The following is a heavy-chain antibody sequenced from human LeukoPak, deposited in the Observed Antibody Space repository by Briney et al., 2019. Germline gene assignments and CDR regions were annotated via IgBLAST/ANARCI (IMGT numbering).Heavy chain of an antibody. J-gene: IGHJ4*02. CDR3: ARFSPRAMGNYLDF. Sequence: PSETLSLTCTVSGGSISSSNWWSWVRQPPGKGLEWIGEIYHSGSTNYNPSLKSRVILSLDKSANQFSLNLSSVTAADTAVYYCARFSPRAMGNYLDFWGQGTLVTVSS. V-gene: IGHV4-4*02. D-gene: IGHD7-27*01. CDR2: IYHSGST. CDR1: GGSISSSNW.